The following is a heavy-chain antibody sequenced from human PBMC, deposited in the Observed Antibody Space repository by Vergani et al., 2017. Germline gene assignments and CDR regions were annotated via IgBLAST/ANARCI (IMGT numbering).Heavy chain of an antibody. CDR3: ASLGGYSSSSPTYYYYMDV. Sequence: QVQLQQWGAGLLKPSETLSLTCAVYGGSFSGYYWSWIRQPPGKGLEWIGEINHSGSTNYNPSLKSRVTISVDTSKNQFSLKLSSVTAADTAVYYCASLGGYSSSSPTYYYYMDVWGKGT. J-gene: IGHJ6*03. CDR1: GGSFSGYY. CDR2: INHSGST. V-gene: IGHV4-34*01. D-gene: IGHD6-6*01.